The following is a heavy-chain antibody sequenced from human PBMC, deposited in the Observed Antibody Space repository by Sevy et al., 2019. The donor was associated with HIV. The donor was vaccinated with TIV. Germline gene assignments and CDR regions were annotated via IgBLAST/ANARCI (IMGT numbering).Heavy chain of an antibody. CDR1: GFTFSTYS. CDR2: ISDTGTST. J-gene: IGHJ4*02. D-gene: IGHD7-27*01. Sequence: GGSLRLSCAASGFTFSTYSMTWVRQAPRKGLEWVSAISDTGTSTYYTDSVEGRFTISRDNSKSTLFLHMNSLRAEDTALYYCAKFAGDCAHFDVWGLGTLVTVSS. V-gene: IGHV3-23*01. CDR3: AKFAGDCAHFDV.